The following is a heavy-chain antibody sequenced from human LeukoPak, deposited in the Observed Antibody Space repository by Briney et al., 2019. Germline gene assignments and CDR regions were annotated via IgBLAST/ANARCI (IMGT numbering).Heavy chain of an antibody. J-gene: IGHJ6*03. CDR3: ARVQVGDFWSGFQRYYKHHMDV. Sequence: SETLSLTCTVSGGSISNYYWSWIRQPAGKGLEWIGHIYTSGNTNYNPSLKSRVTLSVDTSKNQLSLRLSSVTAADTAVYYCARVQVGDFWSGFQRYYKHHMDVWGKGTTVTVSS. CDR2: IYTSGNT. V-gene: IGHV4-4*07. D-gene: IGHD3-3*01. CDR1: GGSISNYY.